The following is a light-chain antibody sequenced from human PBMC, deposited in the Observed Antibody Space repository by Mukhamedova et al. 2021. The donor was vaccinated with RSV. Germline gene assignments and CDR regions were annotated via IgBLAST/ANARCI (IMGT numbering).Light chain of an antibody. CDR3: SSYAGSNNYV. Sequence: VTISCTGTSSDVGGYNYVSWYQQHPGKAPKLMIYEVSKRPSGVPDRFSGSKSGNTASLTVSGLQAEDEADYYCSSYAGSNNYVFG. V-gene: IGLV2-8*01. J-gene: IGLJ1*01. CDR2: EVS. CDR1: SSDVGGYNY.